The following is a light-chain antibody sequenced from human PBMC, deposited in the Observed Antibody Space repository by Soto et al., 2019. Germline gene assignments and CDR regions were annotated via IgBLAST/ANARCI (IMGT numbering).Light chain of an antibody. V-gene: IGKV3-15*01. CDR3: QQYNNWPQT. CDR1: QSLRSS. J-gene: IGKJ1*01. CDR2: DAS. Sequence: EIVMTQSPATLSVSLGERATLSYRASQSLRSSLAWYQQKPGQAPRLLIYDASTRATGIPARFSGSGSGTDFTLTISGLQSEDFAVYYCQQYNNWPQTFGQGTKVDI.